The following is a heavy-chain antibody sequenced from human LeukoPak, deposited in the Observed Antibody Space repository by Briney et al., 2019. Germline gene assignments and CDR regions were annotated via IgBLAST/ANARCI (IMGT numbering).Heavy chain of an antibody. J-gene: IGHJ4*02. V-gene: IGHV3-21*01. CDR3: ARRGSGYTEPIDY. CDR2: ITTSSSYI. CDR1: GFTFSSYS. D-gene: IGHD5-12*01. Sequence: NPGGSLRLSCAASGFTFSSYSMDWVRQAPGKGLEWVSSITTSSSYIYYADSVKGRFTISRDNARNSLYLQMDSLRAEDTAVYYCARRGSGYTEPIDYWGQGTLVTFSS.